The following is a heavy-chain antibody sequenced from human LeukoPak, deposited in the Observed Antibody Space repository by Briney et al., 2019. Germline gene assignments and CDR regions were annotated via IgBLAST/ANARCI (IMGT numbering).Heavy chain of an antibody. CDR1: GFTFSTYS. J-gene: IGHJ5*02. V-gene: IGHV3-21*01. Sequence: GGSLRLSCAASGFTFSTYSINWVRQAPGKGLEWVSSISSSNIYIYYADSVKGRFTISRDNAKNSLYLQMSSLRAEDTAVYYCARAPYYYDSSGYYVAWGQGTLVTVSS. D-gene: IGHD3-22*01. CDR2: ISSSNIYI. CDR3: ARAPYYYDSSGYYVA.